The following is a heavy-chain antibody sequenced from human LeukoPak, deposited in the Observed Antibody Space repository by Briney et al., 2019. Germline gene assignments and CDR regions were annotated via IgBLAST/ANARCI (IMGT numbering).Heavy chain of an antibody. D-gene: IGHD5-12*01. CDR3: ARGGGYASPIGY. CDR1: GGPFSGYY. CDR2: INHSGST. V-gene: IGHV4-34*01. Sequence: SETLSLTCAVYGGPFSGYYWSWIRQPPGKGLEWIGEINHSGSTNYNPSLKSRVTISVDTSKNQFSLKLSSVTAAGTAVYYCARGGGYASPIGYWGQGALVTVSS. J-gene: IGHJ4*02.